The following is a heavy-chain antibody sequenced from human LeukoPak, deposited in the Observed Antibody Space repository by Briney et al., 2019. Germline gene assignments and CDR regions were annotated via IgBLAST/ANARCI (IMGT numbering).Heavy chain of an antibody. J-gene: IGHJ6*03. CDR1: GFTLDAFG. D-gene: IGHD1-1*01. CDR2: ISRDGINQ. CDR3: ARDWKESHSPYYMDV. V-gene: IGHV3-33*05. Sequence: GASLRLSCAAAGFTLDAFGMQWARQPSGKGLEWVALISRDGINQTYADCLNGRFTIPRDNSEETLYLQVDVLRVEDTGVYICARDWKESHSPYYMDVWGRGTTVIVSS.